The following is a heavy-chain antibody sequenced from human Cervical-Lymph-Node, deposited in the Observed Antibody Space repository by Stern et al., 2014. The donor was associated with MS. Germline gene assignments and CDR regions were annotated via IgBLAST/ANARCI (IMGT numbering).Heavy chain of an antibody. CDR1: GFTFSSYW. CDR3: ARVVAAAGSR. CDR2: INTDGSST. D-gene: IGHD6-13*01. J-gene: IGHJ4*02. Sequence: EMQLVESGGGLVQPGGSLRLSCAASGFTFSSYWMHWVRQAPGKGLVWVSHINTDGSSTSYADSVKGRFTISRDNAKNTLYLQMNSLRADDTAVYYCARVVAAAGSRWGQGTLVTVSS. V-gene: IGHV3-74*02.